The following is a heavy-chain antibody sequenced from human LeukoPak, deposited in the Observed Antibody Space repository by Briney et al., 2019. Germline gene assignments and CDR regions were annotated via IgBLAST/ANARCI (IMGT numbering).Heavy chain of an antibody. D-gene: IGHD4-23*01. CDR3: AREVHGGAFDY. CDR2: INQDGSAN. J-gene: IGHJ4*02. V-gene: IGHV3-7*01. Sequence: GGSLRLSCAASGFTFSSYWMNWVRQAPGKGLEWVANINQDGSANYYVDSVKGRFTFSRDNAMNSLFLQMNSLRAEDTDVYYCAREVHGGAFDYWGQGTLVTVSS. CDR1: GFTFSSYW.